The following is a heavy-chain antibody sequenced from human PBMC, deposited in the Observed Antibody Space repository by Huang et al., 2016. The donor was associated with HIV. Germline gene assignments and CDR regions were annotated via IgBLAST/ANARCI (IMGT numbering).Heavy chain of an antibody. V-gene: IGHV7-4-1*02. CDR2: INTNTGKP. CDR3: LSGAEDFDY. Sequence: QVQLVQSESELKKPGASVKVSCKTSGYIFTRYAVNWVRQAPGQGLEWLGWINTNTGKPTYAQGFTGRYVFSLDTSVSTAFLQISSLKAEDTAVYYCLSGAEDFDYWGQGTLVTVSS. CDR1: GYIFTRYA. J-gene: IGHJ4*02. D-gene: IGHD3-10*01.